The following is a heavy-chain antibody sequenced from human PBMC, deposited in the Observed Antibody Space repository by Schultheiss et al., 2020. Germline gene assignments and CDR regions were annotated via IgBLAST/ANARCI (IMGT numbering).Heavy chain of an antibody. V-gene: IGHV3-11*04. CDR2: ISSSGSTI. Sequence: GGSLRLSCAASGFTFSDYYMSWIRQAPGKGLEWVSYISSSGSTIYYADSVKGRFTISRDNAKNSLYLQMNSLRAEDTAVYYCASDSSSLRPFDYWGQGTLVTVSS. D-gene: IGHD6-6*01. J-gene: IGHJ4*02. CDR3: ASDSSSLRPFDY. CDR1: GFTFSDYY.